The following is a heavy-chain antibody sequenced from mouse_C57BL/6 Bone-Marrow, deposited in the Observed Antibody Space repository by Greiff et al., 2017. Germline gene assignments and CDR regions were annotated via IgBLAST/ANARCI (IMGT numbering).Heavy chain of an antibody. J-gene: IGHJ2*01. V-gene: IGHV1-55*01. CDR2: IYPGSGST. D-gene: IGHD2-3*01. CDR1: GYTFTSYW. CDR3: GGGYDGYYGGFGY. Sequence: QVQLKQPGAELVQPGASVKMSCKASGYTFTSYWITWVKQRPGQGLEWIGDIYPGSGSTNYNEKFKSKATLTVDTSSSTAYMQLSSLTSEDSAVYYCGGGYDGYYGGFGYWGQGTTLTVSS.